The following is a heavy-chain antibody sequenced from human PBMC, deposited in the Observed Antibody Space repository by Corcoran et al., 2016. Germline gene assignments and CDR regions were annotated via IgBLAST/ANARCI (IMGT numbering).Heavy chain of an antibody. J-gene: IGHJ4*02. D-gene: IGHD2-21*02. Sequence: EVQLVQSGAEVKKPGESLKISCKGSGYSFASNWIAWVRQMPGKGLEWMGIIYPSDSDARYSPSFQGQITISADKSISTAYLQWSSLQTSDTAMYYCARIAYCGGDCCKRGFHFDSWGQGTLVTVSS. CDR2: IYPSDSDA. V-gene: IGHV5-51*01. CDR3: ARIAYCGGDCCKRGFHFDS. CDR1: GYSFASNW.